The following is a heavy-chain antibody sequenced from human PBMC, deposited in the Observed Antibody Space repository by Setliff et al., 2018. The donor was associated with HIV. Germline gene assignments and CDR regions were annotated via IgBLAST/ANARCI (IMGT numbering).Heavy chain of an antibody. D-gene: IGHD2-15*01. CDR1: GGSISSSSYY. V-gene: IGHV4-39*07. J-gene: IGHJ6*04. Sequence: SETLSLTCTVSGGSISSSSYYWSWIRQPPGKGLEWIGEINHSGTTNYDPSLESRVTISVDTSKNEFSLKLTSVTAADTAVYYCARDSRDIVVVIAPEPEPYYYYGMDVWGEGTTVTVSS. CDR3: ARDSRDIVVVIAPEPEPYYYYGMDV. CDR2: INHSGTT.